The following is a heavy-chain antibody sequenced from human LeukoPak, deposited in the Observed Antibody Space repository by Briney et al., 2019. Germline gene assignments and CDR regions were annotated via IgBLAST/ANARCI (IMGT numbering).Heavy chain of an antibody. CDR1: GFSFSTFT. V-gene: IGHV3-23*01. Sequence: GGSLRLSCAASGFSFSTFTMNWVRQVPGKGLEGVSGISGRGGDTYDAESVRGRFTISRDDSKNTLYLQMTSLRAEDTAIYYCAKDRGFTLRDGGMLDYRGQGTLVTVSS. D-gene: IGHD5-24*01. CDR2: ISGRGGDT. CDR3: AKDRGFTLRDGGMLDY. J-gene: IGHJ4*02.